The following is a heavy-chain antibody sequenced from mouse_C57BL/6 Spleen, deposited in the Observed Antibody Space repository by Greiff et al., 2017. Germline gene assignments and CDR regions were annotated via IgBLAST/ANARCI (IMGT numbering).Heavy chain of an antibody. CDR1: GYTFTSYW. Sequence: QVQLKQPGAELVKPGASVKLSCKASGYTFTSYWMQWVKQRPGQGLEWIGEIDPSDSYTNYNQKFKGKATLTVDTSSSTAYMQLSSLTSEDSAVYYCARGGYYGNPWFAYWGQGTLVTVSA. J-gene: IGHJ3*01. CDR3: ARGGYYGNPWFAY. V-gene: IGHV1-50*01. CDR2: IDPSDSYT. D-gene: IGHD2-1*01.